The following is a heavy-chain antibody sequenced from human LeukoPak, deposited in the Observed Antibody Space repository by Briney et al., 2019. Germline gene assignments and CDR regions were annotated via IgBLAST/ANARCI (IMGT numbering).Heavy chain of an antibody. CDR3: ARGIAAAGDP. Sequence: GRSLRLSCAASGFTFSSYAMHWVRQAPGQRLEWMGWINAGNGNTKYSQKFQGRVTITRDTSASTAYMELSSLRSEDTAVYYCARGIAAAGDPWGQGTLVTVSS. V-gene: IGHV1-3*01. CDR2: INAGNGNT. J-gene: IGHJ5*02. CDR1: GFTFSSYA. D-gene: IGHD6-13*01.